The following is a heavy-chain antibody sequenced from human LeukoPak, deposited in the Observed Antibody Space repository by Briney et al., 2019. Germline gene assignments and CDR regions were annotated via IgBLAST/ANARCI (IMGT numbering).Heavy chain of an antibody. V-gene: IGHV4-59*07. J-gene: IGHJ3*02. Sequence: PSHSLSLTRIVSSGFISSYYWSSIRQTPGGGLELIVFITYSGHIKYSPSPQSRVSISLDTSKNHFSLQLRSVMAADTAVYYCARLVYYDNSGDPDTFDIWGQGTIVSIS. CDR3: ARLVYYDNSGDPDTFDI. CDR2: ITYSGHI. CDR1: SGFISSYY. D-gene: IGHD3-22*01.